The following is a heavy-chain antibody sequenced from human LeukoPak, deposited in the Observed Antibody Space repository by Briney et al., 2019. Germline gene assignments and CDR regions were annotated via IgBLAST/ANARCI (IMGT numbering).Heavy chain of an antibody. CDR1: GGSISSSSYY. D-gene: IGHD3-16*01. CDR2: IYYSGST. Sequence: SETLSLTCTVSGGSISSSSYYWGWIRQPPGKGLEWIGSIYYSGSTYYNPSLKSRVTISVDTSKNQFSLKLSSVTAADTAVYYCARHGSVTTFRGNAFDIWGQGTMVTVSS. CDR3: ARHGSVTTFRGNAFDI. J-gene: IGHJ3*02. V-gene: IGHV4-39*01.